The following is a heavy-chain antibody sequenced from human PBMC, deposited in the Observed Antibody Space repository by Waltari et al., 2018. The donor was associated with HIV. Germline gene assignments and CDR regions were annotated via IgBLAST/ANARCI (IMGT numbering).Heavy chain of an antibody. D-gene: IGHD3-3*01. CDR3: LLGSHYYETSTYYED. CDR2: FAPILQRQ. CDR1: GGYCGATN. V-gene: IGHV1-69*02. Sequence: QAQGAQYGAELKKPGSSMRVSCTASGGYCGATNGNWVRQAPGQRFEWLGSFAPILQRQYSSEKFRARLTLTADKSTNTAFMELAGLTSEDTAVYYCLLGSHYYETSTYYEDWGPGTLVTVSS. J-gene: IGHJ4*02.